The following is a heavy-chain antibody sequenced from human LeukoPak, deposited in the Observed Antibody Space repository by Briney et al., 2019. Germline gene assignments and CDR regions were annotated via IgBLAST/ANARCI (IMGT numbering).Heavy chain of an antibody. J-gene: IGHJ4*02. CDR3: ARDRYPAAGTLDY. CDR1: GGSISSSRYY. Sequence: SETLSLTCTVSGGSISSSRYYWSWIRQPPGKGLEWIGYIYYSGSTNYNPSLKSRVTISVETSKNQFSLTLSSVTAADTAVYYCARDRYPAAGTLDYWGEGTLVTVSS. CDR2: IYYSGST. V-gene: IGHV4-61*01. D-gene: IGHD6-13*01.